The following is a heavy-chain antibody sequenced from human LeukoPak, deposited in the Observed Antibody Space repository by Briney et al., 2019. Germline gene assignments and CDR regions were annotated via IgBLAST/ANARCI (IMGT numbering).Heavy chain of an antibody. CDR1: GYTFTSYD. J-gene: IGHJ6*03. V-gene: IGHV1-18*01. D-gene: IGHD3-22*01. Sequence: ASVKVSCKASGYTFTSYDITWVRQAPGQGLEWMGWISNYNGNTNYAQKFQGRVTMTADTSTSTAYMELRSLRSDDTAVYYCARARHYYDAFYYYMDVWGKGTTVTISS. CDR2: ISNYNGNT. CDR3: ARARHYYDAFYYYMDV.